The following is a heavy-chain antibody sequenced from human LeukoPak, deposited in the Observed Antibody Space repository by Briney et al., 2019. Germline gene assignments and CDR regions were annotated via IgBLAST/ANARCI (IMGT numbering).Heavy chain of an antibody. V-gene: IGHV1-2*02. CDR1: GYTFTGYY. CDR2: INPNSGGT. D-gene: IGHD6-13*01. Sequence: ASVKVSCKASGYTFTGYYMHWVRQAPGQGLEWMGWINPNSGGTNYAQKFQRRVTMTRDTSISTAYMELSRLRSDDTAVYYCARGVSSSWYYFDYWGQGTLVTVSS. CDR3: ARGVSSSWYYFDY. J-gene: IGHJ4*02.